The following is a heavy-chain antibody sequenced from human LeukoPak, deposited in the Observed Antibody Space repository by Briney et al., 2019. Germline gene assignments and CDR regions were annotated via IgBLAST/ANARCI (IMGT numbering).Heavy chain of an antibody. D-gene: IGHD2-21*02. CDR2: ISSSARTI. Sequence: GGSLRLSCAASGFTFGDHYMTWIRQAPGKELEWISYISSSARTIYYADSVKGRFIISRDNAKSSLYLQMNSLRAEDTAVYYCARVVTAIPGLYYYYYMDVWGKGTTVTISS. V-gene: IGHV3-11*01. J-gene: IGHJ6*03. CDR1: GFTFGDHY. CDR3: ARVVTAIPGLYYYYYMDV.